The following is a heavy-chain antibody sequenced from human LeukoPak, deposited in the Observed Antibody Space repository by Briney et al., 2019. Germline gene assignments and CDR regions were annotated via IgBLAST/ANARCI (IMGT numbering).Heavy chain of an antibody. D-gene: IGHD2-15*01. CDR2: INPNSGGT. J-gene: IGHJ4*02. V-gene: IGHV1-2*02. CDR1: GYTFTGYY. Sequence: ASVKVSCKASGYTFTGYYMHWVRQAPGQGLEWMGWINPNSGGTNYAQKFQGRVTMTRDTSISTAYIELSRLRSDDTAVYYCARAPRGFCSGGSCFDFWGQGTLVTVSS. CDR3: ARAPRGFCSGGSCFDF.